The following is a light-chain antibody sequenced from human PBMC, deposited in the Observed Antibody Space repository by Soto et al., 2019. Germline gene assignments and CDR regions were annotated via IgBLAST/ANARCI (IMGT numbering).Light chain of an antibody. CDR1: QRVRSY. CDR2: DAS. V-gene: IGKV3-11*01. J-gene: IGKJ2*01. Sequence: EIVLTQSPATLALSPGEIATLSCRASQRVRSYVAWYQQKPGQSTWLLIYDASNRATGIPARFSGCGSGTDLTITISSLEPEYFAFYYCQQRSNWPPYTFGQVTNLEI. CDR3: QQRSNWPPYT.